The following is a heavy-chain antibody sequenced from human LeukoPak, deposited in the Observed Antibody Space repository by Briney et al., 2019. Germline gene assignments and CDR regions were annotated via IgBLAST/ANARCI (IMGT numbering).Heavy chain of an antibody. CDR3: ASGVAVAGTEDYYYGMDV. J-gene: IGHJ6*02. Sequence: SETLSLTCTVSGGSISSYYWSWIRQPPGKGLEWIGYIYYSGSTNYNPSLKSRVTISVDTSMNQFSLKLSSVTAADTAVYYCASGVAVAGTEDYYYGMDVWGQGTTVTVSS. CDR1: GGSISSYY. CDR2: IYYSGST. D-gene: IGHD6-19*01. V-gene: IGHV4-59*01.